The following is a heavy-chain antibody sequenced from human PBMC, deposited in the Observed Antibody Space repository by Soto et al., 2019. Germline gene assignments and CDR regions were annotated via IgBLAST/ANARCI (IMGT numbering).Heavy chain of an antibody. J-gene: IGHJ6*03. D-gene: IGHD3-10*01. CDR3: ARDQPITMVRGVIIQPYMDV. Sequence: QVQLVESGGGLVKPGGSLRLSCAASGFTFSDYYMSWIRQAPGKGLEWVSYISSSGSTIYYADSVKGRFTISRDNAKNSLYLQMNSLRAEDTAVYYCARDQPITMVRGVIIQPYMDVWGKGTTVTVSS. V-gene: IGHV3-11*01. CDR1: GFTFSDYY. CDR2: ISSSGSTI.